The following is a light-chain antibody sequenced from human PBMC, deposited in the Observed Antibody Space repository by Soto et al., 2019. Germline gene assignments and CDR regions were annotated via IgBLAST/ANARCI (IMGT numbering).Light chain of an antibody. CDR3: QQYEKYST. V-gene: IGKV1-5*01. J-gene: IGKJ1*01. CDR1: QAISVS. CDR2: DAS. Sequence: IQMTQSPSTLSASVGDTVTISCRASQAISVSLAWYRQKPGNAPNLLIYDASTLQEGVPSRFSGSGSGTEFTLTVTRLQPDDFATYFCQQYEKYSTFGHGTKVDVK.